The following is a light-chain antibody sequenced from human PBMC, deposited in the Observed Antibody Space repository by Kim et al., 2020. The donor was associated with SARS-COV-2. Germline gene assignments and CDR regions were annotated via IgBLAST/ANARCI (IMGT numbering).Light chain of an antibody. CDR1: SSNIGNND. J-gene: IGLJ2*01. V-gene: IGLV1-51*01. CDR3: GTWDSSLSAVV. CDR2: DNN. Sequence: QSVLTQPPSVSAAPGQKVTISCSRSSSNIGNNDVSWYQHLPGRAPKLLIYDNNKRPSGIPDRFSGSKSGTSATLGITGLRTGDEADYYCGTWDSSLSAVVFGGGTQLTVL.